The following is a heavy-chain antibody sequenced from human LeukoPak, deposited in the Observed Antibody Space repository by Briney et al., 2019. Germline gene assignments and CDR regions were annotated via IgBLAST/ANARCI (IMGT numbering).Heavy chain of an antibody. J-gene: IGHJ4*02. CDR3: ARDVGGNLPRLDY. CDR2: IYYSGST. V-gene: IGHV4-31*03. CDR1: GGSISSGGYY. Sequence: SQTLSHTCTVSGGSISSGGYYWSWIRQHPGKGLEWIGYIYYSGSTYYNPSLKSRVTMSVDTSKNQFSLKLSSVTAADTAVYYCARDVGGNLPRLDYWGQGTLVTVSS. D-gene: IGHD4-23*01.